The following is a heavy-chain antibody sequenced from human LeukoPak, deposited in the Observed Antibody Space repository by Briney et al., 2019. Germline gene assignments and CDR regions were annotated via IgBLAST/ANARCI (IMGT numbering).Heavy chain of an antibody. CDR3: ARGKAAGTSGGVYYYYYYYMDV. J-gene: IGHJ6*03. V-gene: IGHV3-30*02. CDR2: IRYDGSNK. Sequence: PGGSLRLSCAASGFTFSDYGMHWVRQAPGKGLEWVAFIRYDGSNKYYGDSVKGRFTISRDNFKNTLYLQMDSLRPEDTAVYYCARGKAAGTSGGVYYYYYYYMDVWGKGTTVTVSS. D-gene: IGHD6-13*01. CDR1: GFTFSDYG.